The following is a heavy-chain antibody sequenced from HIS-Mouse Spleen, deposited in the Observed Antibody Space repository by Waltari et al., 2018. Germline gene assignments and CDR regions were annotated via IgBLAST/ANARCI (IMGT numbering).Heavy chain of an antibody. D-gene: IGHD3-3*01. CDR1: GGSISSSSYY. J-gene: IGHJ5*02. CDR2: IYYSGTP. Sequence: QLQLQESGPGLVKPSETLSLTCTVSGGSISSSSYYWGWIRQPPGKGLEWIGSIYYSGTPYYNPSPKSRVTISVDTSKNQFSLKLSSVTAADTAVYYCARDEKSYDFWSGYYLGGANWFDPWGQGTLVTVSS. CDR3: ARDEKSYDFWSGYYLGGANWFDP. V-gene: IGHV4-39*07.